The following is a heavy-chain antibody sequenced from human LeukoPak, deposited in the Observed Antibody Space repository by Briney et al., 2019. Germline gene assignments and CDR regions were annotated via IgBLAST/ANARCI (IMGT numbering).Heavy chain of an antibody. Sequence: SQTLSLTCAISGDSVSSNSAAWTWIRQSPSRGLEWLGRTYYRSKWYYEYAVSVKSRIILNPDTSKNQFSLQLNSVTPEDTAVYYCAREQLGFDYWGQGTLVTVSS. CDR2: TYYRSKWYY. D-gene: IGHD6-13*01. J-gene: IGHJ4*02. V-gene: IGHV6-1*01. CDR3: AREQLGFDY. CDR1: GDSVSSNSAA.